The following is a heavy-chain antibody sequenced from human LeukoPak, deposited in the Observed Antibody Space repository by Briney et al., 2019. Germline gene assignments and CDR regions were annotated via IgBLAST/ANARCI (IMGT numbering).Heavy chain of an antibody. V-gene: IGHV3-48*02. D-gene: IGHD6-6*01. CDR1: GFTFSPLG. CDR2: VSSGTSTT. CDR3: ARRGSRSSGVYYGLDV. Sequence: GGSLRLSCAASGFTFSPLGMNWVRQASGRGLEWVSYVSSGTSTTYYADSVRGRFTISRDNAKNSLYLQLNSLRDEDTAVYYCARRGSRSSGVYYGLDVWGQGTTVTVSS. J-gene: IGHJ6*02.